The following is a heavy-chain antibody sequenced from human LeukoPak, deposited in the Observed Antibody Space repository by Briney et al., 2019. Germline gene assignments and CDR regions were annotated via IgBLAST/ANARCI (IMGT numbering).Heavy chain of an antibody. V-gene: IGHV1-2*02. Sequence: GASVKVSCKASGYTFTGYYMHWVRQAPGQGLEWMGWINPNSGGTNYAQKFQGRVTMTRDTSISTAYMELSRLRSDDTAVYYCARDWDTSSWWGEAGPGIHWGQGTLVTVSS. D-gene: IGHD6-13*01. CDR3: ARDWDTSSWWGEAGPGIH. CDR2: INPNSGGT. CDR1: GYTFTGYY. J-gene: IGHJ4*02.